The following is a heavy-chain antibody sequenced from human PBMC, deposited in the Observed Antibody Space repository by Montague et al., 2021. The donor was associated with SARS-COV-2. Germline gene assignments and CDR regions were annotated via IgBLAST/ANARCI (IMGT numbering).Heavy chain of an antibody. CDR2: ISYNGRNT. J-gene: IGHJ4*02. CDR3: AREPKPVGYSYGYTFCEY. V-gene: IGHV3-30*03. Sequence: SLRLSCAASGFTFSSYALHWVRQAPGKGPEWVAVISYNGRNTQYGDSVKGRATISRDNSTNTLYLQVNSLRTDDTAVYYCAREPKPVGYSYGYTFCEYWGQGSLVTVSS. CDR1: GFTFSSYA. D-gene: IGHD5-18*01.